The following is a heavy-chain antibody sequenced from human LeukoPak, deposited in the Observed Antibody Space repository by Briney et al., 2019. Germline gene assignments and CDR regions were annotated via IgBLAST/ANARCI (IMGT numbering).Heavy chain of an antibody. CDR3: AKDGELRFLEWFTYFDY. CDR2: ISGSGGGT. CDR1: GFTFSSYA. Sequence: GGSLRLSCAASGFTFSSYAMSWVRQAPGKGLEWVSAISGSGGGTYYADSVKGRFTISRDNSKNTLYLQMNSLRAEDAAVYYCAKDGELRFLEWFTYFDYWGQGTLVTVSS. D-gene: IGHD3-3*01. V-gene: IGHV3-23*01. J-gene: IGHJ4*02.